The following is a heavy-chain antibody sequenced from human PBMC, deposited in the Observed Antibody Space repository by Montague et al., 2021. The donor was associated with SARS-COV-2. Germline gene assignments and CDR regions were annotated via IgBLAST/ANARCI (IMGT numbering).Heavy chain of an antibody. CDR3: ARLGITLGGVIVIRYYFDF. D-gene: IGHD3-16*02. CDR1: GASRSTKNYY. CDR2: ISYSATS. J-gene: IGHJ4*02. Sequence: SETLSLTCTFSGASRSTKNYYWGWIRQPPGKGLEWIGSISYSATSYSNPSLKSRVTMSIDTSRNQLSLNLSSVTVADTAVYYCARLGITLGGVIVIRYYFDFWGQGTLVTVSS. V-gene: IGHV4-39*01.